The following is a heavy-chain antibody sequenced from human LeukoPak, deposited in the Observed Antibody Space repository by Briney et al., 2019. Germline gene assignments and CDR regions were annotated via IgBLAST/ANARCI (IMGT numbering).Heavy chain of an antibody. J-gene: IGHJ4*02. Sequence: SETLSLTCTVSGYSITSGYYWAWIRQPPGKVLEWIGSIYHSGSAYYNSSLKSRVTISVDTSKNQFSLKLSSVTAADTAVYYCVRYCSSTTCYTRAVDYWGKGTLVTVSS. CDR3: VRYCSSTTCYTRAVDY. D-gene: IGHD2-2*02. CDR1: GYSITSGYY. CDR2: IYHSGSA. V-gene: IGHV4-38-2*02.